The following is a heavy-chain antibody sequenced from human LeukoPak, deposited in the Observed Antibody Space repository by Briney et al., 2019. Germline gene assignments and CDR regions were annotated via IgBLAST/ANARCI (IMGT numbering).Heavy chain of an antibody. J-gene: IGHJ4*02. D-gene: IGHD7-27*01. CDR3: ARDGENHYYDY. V-gene: IGHV3-66*01. CDR1: GFTVSSNH. CDR2: IYSGGTI. Sequence: GGSLRLSCAASGFTVSSNHMSWVRQAPGKGLEWVSVIYSGGTIYYADSVKGRFTISRDNSKNTVYLEMNSLRAEDTAVYYCARDGENHYYDYWGQGTLVAVSS.